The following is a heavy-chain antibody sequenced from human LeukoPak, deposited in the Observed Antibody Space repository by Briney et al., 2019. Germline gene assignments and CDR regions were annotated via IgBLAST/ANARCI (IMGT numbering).Heavy chain of an antibody. V-gene: IGHV1-8*01. D-gene: IGHD1-1*01. CDR3: ARVETGDFDY. J-gene: IGHJ4*02. CDR1: GYTFTSYD. Sequence: GASVKVSCKASGYTFTSYDINGVRQATGQGVERMGWMNPNSGNTGYAQKFQGRVTITRNTTISTDYMELRSLRSEDTAVYYCARVETGDFDYWGQGTLVTVSS. CDR2: MNPNSGNT.